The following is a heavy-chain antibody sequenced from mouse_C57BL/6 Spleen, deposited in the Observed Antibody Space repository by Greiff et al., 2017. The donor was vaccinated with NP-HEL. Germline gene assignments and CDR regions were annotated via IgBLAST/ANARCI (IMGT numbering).Heavy chain of an antibody. D-gene: IGHD1-1*01. CDR1: GYTFTSYW. CDR3: ARIYYGSSYNFDV. CDR2: IYPSDSET. V-gene: IGHV1-61*01. J-gene: IGHJ1*03. Sequence: VQLQQPGAELVRPGSSVKLSCKASGYTFTSYWMDWVKQRPGPGLEWIGNIYPSDSETHYNQKFKDKATLTVDKSSSTAYMQLSSLTSEDSAVYYCARIYYGSSYNFDVWGTGTTVTVSS.